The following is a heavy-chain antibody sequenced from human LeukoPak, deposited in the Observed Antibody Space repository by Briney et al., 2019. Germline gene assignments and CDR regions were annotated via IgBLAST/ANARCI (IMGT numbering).Heavy chain of an antibody. D-gene: IGHD6-13*01. CDR2: IXXSXSTI. CDR1: GXXFXXXE. J-gene: IGHJ6*02. CDR3: ARXFVSSSWYNGMDV. V-gene: IGHV3-48*03. Sequence: GGSLRLSCAASGXXFXXXEXXXXXXAPGXGLXXVXXIXXSXSTIYYADSXKGRFTISRDNAKNSLYLQMNSLRAEDTAVYYCARXFVSSSWYNGMDVWGQGTTVTVSS.